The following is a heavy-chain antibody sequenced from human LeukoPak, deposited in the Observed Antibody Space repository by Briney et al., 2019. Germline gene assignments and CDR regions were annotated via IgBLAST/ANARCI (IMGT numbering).Heavy chain of an antibody. CDR1: GYTFTSYY. CDR3: ARDPSVVDSSSWYDY. Sequence: GASVKVSCKASGYTFTSYYMHWVRQAPGQGLEWMGIFNPSGGSTSYAQKFQGRVTMTRDTSTSTVYMELSSLRSEDTAVYYCARDPSVVDSSSWYDYWGQGTLVTVSS. CDR2: FNPSGGST. V-gene: IGHV1-46*01. D-gene: IGHD6-13*01. J-gene: IGHJ4*02.